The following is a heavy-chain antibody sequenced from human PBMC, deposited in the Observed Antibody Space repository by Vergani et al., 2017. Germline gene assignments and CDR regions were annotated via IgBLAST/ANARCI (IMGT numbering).Heavy chain of an antibody. D-gene: IGHD3-3*01. CDR2: IYADGDT. CDR1: GLNVGTNS. J-gene: IGHJ5*02. CDR3: ARGLPFCSDFRCDHWFDP. V-gene: IGHV3-53*02. Sequence: VQLVETGGALIQPGGSLRLSCAVSGLNVGTNSMNWVRQAPGKGLEWVSVIYADGDTSYADSVKGRFTVSRDASTNTVLLQMSSLRSEDTAVYYCARGLPFCSDFRCDHWFDPWGQGTLVTVSS.